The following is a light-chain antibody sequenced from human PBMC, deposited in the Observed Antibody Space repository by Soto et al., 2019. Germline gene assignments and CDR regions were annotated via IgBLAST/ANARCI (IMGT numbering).Light chain of an antibody. V-gene: IGKV1-39*01. Sequence: DIQMTQSPSSLSASVGDRVTITCRASQSSSSYLNWYQQKPGKAPKLLIFTASTLQSGVPSRFNGSGSGTDFTLTISSLEPEDFATYYCQQSYTTPYTFGQGTKLEI. J-gene: IGKJ2*01. CDR3: QQSYTTPYT. CDR1: QSSSSY. CDR2: TAS.